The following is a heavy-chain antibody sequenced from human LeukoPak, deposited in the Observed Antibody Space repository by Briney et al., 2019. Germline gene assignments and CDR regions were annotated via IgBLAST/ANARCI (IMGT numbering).Heavy chain of an antibody. V-gene: IGHV3-23*01. D-gene: IGHD2-2*01. J-gene: IGHJ4*02. Sequence: GGSLRLSCAASGFTFSNFLMTWVRQAPGKGPEWVSAISGSGGDTYYADSVKGRFTISRDNSKNTLYLQMSSLRAEDTAIYYCASYCSSTSCYSFDFWGQGTLVTVSS. CDR1: GFTFSNFL. CDR2: ISGSGGDT. CDR3: ASYCSSTSCYSFDF.